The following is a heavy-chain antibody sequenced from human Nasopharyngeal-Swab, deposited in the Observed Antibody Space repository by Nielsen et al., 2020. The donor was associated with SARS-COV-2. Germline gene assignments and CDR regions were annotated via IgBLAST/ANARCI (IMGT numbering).Heavy chain of an antibody. CDR1: GFTFSSYS. Sequence: GGSLRLSCAASGFTFSSYSMNWVRQAPGKGLEWVGRIKSKTDGGTTDYAAPVKGRFTISRDDSKNTLYLQMNSLKTEDTAVYYCTTELYSYDNYYYYYGMDVWGQGTTVTVSS. CDR3: TTELYSYDNYYYYYGMDV. J-gene: IGHJ6*02. V-gene: IGHV3-15*01. D-gene: IGHD5-18*01. CDR2: IKSKTDGGTT.